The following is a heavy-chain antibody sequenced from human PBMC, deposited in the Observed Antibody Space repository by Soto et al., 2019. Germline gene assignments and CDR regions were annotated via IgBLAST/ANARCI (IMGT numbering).Heavy chain of an antibody. CDR1: GFTFSYYA. CDR3: ARTPETSGYYYYFDS. D-gene: IGHD3-22*01. Sequence: QVQLVESGGGVVQPGRSLRLSCAASGFTFSYYAMHWVRQAPGTGLEWVALISYSGNNKYYADSVKGRFTISRDNSENTLYLQMNSLGPEDTAIYYCARTPETSGYYYYFDSWGQGTLITDSS. J-gene: IGHJ4*02. V-gene: IGHV3-30-3*01. CDR2: ISYSGNNK.